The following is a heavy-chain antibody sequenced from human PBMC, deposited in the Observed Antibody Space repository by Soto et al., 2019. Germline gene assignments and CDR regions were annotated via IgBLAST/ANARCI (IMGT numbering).Heavy chain of an antibody. J-gene: IGHJ5*02. V-gene: IGHV4-59*01. CDR2: IYYSGST. D-gene: IGHD2-2*01. Sequence: SETLSLTCTVSGGSISSYYWSWIRQPPGKGLEWIGYIYYSGSTNYNPSLKSRVTISVDTSKNQFSLKLSSVTAADTAVYYCARDSSDYGRSAYPYSTVPWGQGTLVTVSS. CDR1: GGSISSYY. CDR3: ARDSSDYGRSAYPYSTVP.